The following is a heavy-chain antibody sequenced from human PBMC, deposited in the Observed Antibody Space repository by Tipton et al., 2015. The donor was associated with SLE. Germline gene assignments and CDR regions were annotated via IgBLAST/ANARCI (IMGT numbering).Heavy chain of an antibody. CDR3: AREAYSSAWAKTTYFDS. D-gene: IGHD6-19*01. V-gene: IGHV3-33*01. CDR2: IFYDGSNK. J-gene: IGHJ4*02. CDR1: GFTFSNYG. Sequence: SLRLSCVGSGFTFSNYGMHWVRQAPGKGLEWVAFIFYDGSNKYYADSVKGRFTISRDNSKNTLYLQMNTLRAEDTAVYYCAREAYSSAWAKTTYFDSWGQGTLVTVSS.